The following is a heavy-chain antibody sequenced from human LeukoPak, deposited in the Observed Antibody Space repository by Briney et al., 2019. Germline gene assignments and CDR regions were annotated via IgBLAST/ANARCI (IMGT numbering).Heavy chain of an antibody. V-gene: IGHV3-30-3*01. D-gene: IGHD3-9*01. CDR1: GFTFSSYS. J-gene: IGHJ4*02. Sequence: GRSLRLSCAASGFTFSSYSMHWVRQAPGKGLEWVAVLSYDGSNEYYTDSVKGRFTISRDNSKNTLYLQMNSLRAEDTAVYYCAKGLRLGKPMTDFDYWGQGTLVTVSS. CDR2: LSYDGSNE. CDR3: AKGLRLGKPMTDFDY.